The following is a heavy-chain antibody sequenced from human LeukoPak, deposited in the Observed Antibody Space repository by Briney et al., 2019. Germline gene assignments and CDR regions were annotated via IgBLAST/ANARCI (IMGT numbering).Heavy chain of an antibody. V-gene: IGHV1-2*02. Sequence: RASAKVSCKASGYTFTGYYMHWVRQAPGQGLEWMGWINPNSGGTNYAQKFQGRVTMTRDTSISTAYMELSRLRSDDTAVYYCARVVVGATSHIDYWGQGTLVTVSS. D-gene: IGHD1-26*01. CDR1: GYTFTGYY. J-gene: IGHJ4*02. CDR2: INPNSGGT. CDR3: ARVVVGATSHIDY.